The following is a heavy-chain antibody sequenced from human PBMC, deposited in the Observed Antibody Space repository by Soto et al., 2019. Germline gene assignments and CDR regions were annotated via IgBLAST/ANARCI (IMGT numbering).Heavy chain of an antibody. CDR3: ATTAIYGSGSYLGSMDV. CDR1: GYTFTSYY. V-gene: IGHV1-46*01. D-gene: IGHD3-10*01. Sequence: ASVKVSCKASGYTFTSYYMHWVRQAPGQGLEWMGRISPSNGNTKYVQKFQGRVTMTEDTSTDTAYMELSSLRSEDTAVYYCATTAIYGSGSYLGSMDVWGQGTTVTVSS. J-gene: IGHJ6*02. CDR2: ISPSNGNT.